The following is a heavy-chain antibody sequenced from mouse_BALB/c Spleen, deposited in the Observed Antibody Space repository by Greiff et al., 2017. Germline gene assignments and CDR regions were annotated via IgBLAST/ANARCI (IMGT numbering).Heavy chain of an antibody. CDR3: TRGGDLLRGFAY. Sequence: LKQPGSELVRPGASVKLSCKASGYTFTSYWMHWVKQRPGQGLEWIGNIYPGSGSTNYDEKFKSKATLTVDTSSSTAYMQLSSLTSEDSAVYYCTRGGDLLRGFAYWGQGTLVTVSA. V-gene: IGHV1S22*01. D-gene: IGHD1-1*02. CDR2: IYPGSGST. CDR1: GYTFTSYW. J-gene: IGHJ3*01.